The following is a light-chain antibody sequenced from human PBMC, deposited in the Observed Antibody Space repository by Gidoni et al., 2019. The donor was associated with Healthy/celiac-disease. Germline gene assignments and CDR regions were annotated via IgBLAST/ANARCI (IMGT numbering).Light chain of an antibody. Sequence: AIRMTPSPSSLSASPGDRVTITCRASQGISSYLAWYQQKPGNAPKLLIYAASTLQSGVPSRFSGSGSGTDFTLTISCLQSEDFATYYGQQYYSYPRTFGQGTKVEIK. CDR1: QGISSY. J-gene: IGKJ1*01. CDR3: QQYYSYPRT. CDR2: AAS. V-gene: IGKV1-8*01.